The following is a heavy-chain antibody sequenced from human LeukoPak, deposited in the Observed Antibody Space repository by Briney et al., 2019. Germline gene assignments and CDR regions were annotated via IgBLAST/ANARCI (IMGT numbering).Heavy chain of an antibody. CDR1: GFTFDDYA. D-gene: IGHD3-16*01. V-gene: IGHV3-9*01. CDR2: ISWNSGSI. Sequence: GGSLRLSCAASGFTFDDYAMHWVRQAPGKGLEWVSHISWNSGSITYADSVKGRFTISRDNAKNSLYLQMNSLRAEDTALYYCAKDGDSHSPPYYFDYWGQGTLVTVSS. CDR3: AKDGDSHSPPYYFDY. J-gene: IGHJ4*02.